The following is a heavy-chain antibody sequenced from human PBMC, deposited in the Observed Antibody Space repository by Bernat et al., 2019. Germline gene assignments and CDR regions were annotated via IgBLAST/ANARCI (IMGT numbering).Heavy chain of an antibody. D-gene: IGHD5-24*01. CDR1: GFTFSSYG. V-gene: IGHV3-33*01. CDR2: IWYDGSNK. Sequence: QVQLVESGGGVVQPGRSLRLSCAASGFTFSSYGMHWVRQAPGKGLVWVAVIWYDGSNKYYADSVKGRFTISRDNSKNTLYLQMNSLRAEDTAVYYCAGGGMAISRYWGQGTLVTVSS. CDR3: AGGGMAISRY. J-gene: IGHJ4*02.